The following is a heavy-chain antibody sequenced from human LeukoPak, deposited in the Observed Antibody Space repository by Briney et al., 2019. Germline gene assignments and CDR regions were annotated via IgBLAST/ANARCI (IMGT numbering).Heavy chain of an antibody. J-gene: IGHJ6*02. CDR1: GLTFSSYW. CDR2: INHNGDVN. V-gene: IGHV3-7*03. Sequence: GGSLRLSCAASGLTFSSYWMNWARQAPGKGLEWVASINHNGDVNYYVDSVKGRFTISRDNAKNSLYLQMSNLRAEDTAVYFCARGGGLDVWGQGATVTVSS. D-gene: IGHD3-16*01. CDR3: ARGGGLDV.